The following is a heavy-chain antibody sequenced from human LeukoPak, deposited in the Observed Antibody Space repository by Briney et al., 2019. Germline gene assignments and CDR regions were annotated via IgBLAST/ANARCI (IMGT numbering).Heavy chain of an antibody. CDR3: AKDMYSSGWPSAY. CDR2: IWYNGSNK. Sequence: GRSLRLSCAASGFTFSSYGMHWVRQAPGKGLEWVAVIWYNGSNKYYADSVKGRFTTSRDNSKNTLYLQMNSLRAEDTAVYYCAKDMYSSGWPSAYWGQGTLVTVSS. CDR1: GFTFSSYG. V-gene: IGHV3-33*06. D-gene: IGHD6-19*01. J-gene: IGHJ4*02.